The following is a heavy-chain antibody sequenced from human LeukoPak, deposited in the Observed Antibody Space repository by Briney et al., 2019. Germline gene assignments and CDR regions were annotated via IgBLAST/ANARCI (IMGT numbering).Heavy chain of an antibody. V-gene: IGHV1-3*01. CDR2: INAGNGNT. D-gene: IGHD3-22*01. Sequence: ASVKVSCKASGYTFTSYAMHWVRQAPGQRLEWMGWINAGNGNTKYSQKFQGRVTITRDTSASTAYMELSSLRSEDTAVYYCARGVYYDSSGYYYNNWFDPWGQGTLVTVSS. J-gene: IGHJ5*02. CDR3: ARGVYYDSSGYYYNNWFDP. CDR1: GYTFTSYA.